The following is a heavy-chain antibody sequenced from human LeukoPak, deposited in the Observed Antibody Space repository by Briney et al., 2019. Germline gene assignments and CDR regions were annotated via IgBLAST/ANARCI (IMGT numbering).Heavy chain of an antibody. CDR1: GGTFSSYA. CDR3: ARGKSIAAADPYYYYGMDV. Sequence: ASVKVSCKASGGTFSSYAISWVRQAPGQGLEWMGGIIPIFGTANYAQKFQGRVTITADESTSTAYMELSSLRSEDTAVYYCARGKSIAAADPYYYYGMDVWGQGTTVTVSS. V-gene: IGHV1-69*13. D-gene: IGHD6-13*01. CDR2: IIPIFGTA. J-gene: IGHJ6*02.